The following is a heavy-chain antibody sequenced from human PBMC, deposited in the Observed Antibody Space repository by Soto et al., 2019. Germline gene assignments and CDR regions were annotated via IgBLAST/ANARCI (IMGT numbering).Heavy chain of an antibody. D-gene: IGHD2-15*01. CDR3: ARCYCSVRSCFACWHFDL. J-gene: IGHJ2*01. CDR2: ISVEKGDT. V-gene: IGHV1-18*01. CDR1: GYTFSTFG. Sequence: QVQVVQSGAEVKKPGASVKVACKASGYTFSTFGMIWVRQAPGQGLEWRGWISVEKGDTNSAQKFQDRVTMTTDTPTGTAYMELRSLTSDDTDVYYGARCYCSVRSCFACWHFDLWGRGTLVTVSS.